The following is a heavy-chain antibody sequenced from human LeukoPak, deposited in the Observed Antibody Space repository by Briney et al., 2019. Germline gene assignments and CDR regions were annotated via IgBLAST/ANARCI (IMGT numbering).Heavy chain of an antibody. CDR3: ARDGVSAAGTGPSFEH. CDR1: GFTVSSYC. CDR2: IYSGGST. D-gene: IGHD6-13*01. Sequence: PGGSLRLSCAASGFTVSSYCMSWVRQAPGKGLECVSLIYSGGSTNYADSVKGRFTISRDNSENTLYLQMNSLRAEDTAVYYCARDGVSAAGTGPSFEHWGQGTLVTVSS. J-gene: IGHJ4*02. V-gene: IGHV3-66*01.